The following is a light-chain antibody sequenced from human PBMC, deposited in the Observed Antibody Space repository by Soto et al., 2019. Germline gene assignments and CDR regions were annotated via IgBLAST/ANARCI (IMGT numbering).Light chain of an antibody. Sequence: SYELTQPLSVSVALGQTARITCGGNNIGSKNVHWYRQKPGQAPVLVIYRDSNRPSGIPERFSGSNSGNTATLTISRAQAGDEGDYYCQVWDSSTVVFGGGTKLTVL. CDR2: RDS. CDR1: NIGSKN. CDR3: QVWDSSTVV. J-gene: IGLJ2*01. V-gene: IGLV3-9*01.